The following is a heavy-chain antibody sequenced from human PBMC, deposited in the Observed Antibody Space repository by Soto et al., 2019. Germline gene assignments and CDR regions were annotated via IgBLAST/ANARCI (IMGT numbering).Heavy chain of an antibody. V-gene: IGHV4-4*07. CDR1: GGSISSYY. Sequence: SETLSLTCTVSGGSISSYYWSWIRQPAGKGMEWIGRIHTTDGTNYNPSLKSRVTMSIDTSNNQFSLKLNSLTAADTAVYYCARALSSAAGLYFDFWGQGTLVTVSS. CDR3: ARALSSAAGLYFDF. D-gene: IGHD6-13*01. CDR2: IHTTDGT. J-gene: IGHJ4*02.